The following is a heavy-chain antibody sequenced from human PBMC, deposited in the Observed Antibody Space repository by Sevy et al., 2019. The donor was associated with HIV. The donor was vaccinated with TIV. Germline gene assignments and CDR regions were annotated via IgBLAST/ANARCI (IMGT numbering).Heavy chain of an antibody. CDR1: GFTFDDYA. CDR2: ISWDSGTI. J-gene: IGHJ4*02. V-gene: IGHV3-9*01. CDR3: VRAIGAAGSY. D-gene: IGHD6-13*01. Sequence: GGSLRLSCAASGFTFDDYAMHWVRQCPGKGLEWVSGISWDSGTIDYADSVKGRFTISRDNAKNSVYLQMNSLRAEDTALYYCVRAIGAAGSYWGQGTLVTVSS.